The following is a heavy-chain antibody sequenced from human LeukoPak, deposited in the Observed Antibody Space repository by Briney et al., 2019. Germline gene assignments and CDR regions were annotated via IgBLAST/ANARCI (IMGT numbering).Heavy chain of an antibody. Sequence: SETLSLTCTVSGGSISSSSYYSGWIRQPPGKGLEWIGSIYYSRSTYYNPSLKSRVTISVDTSKNQFSLKLSSVTAADTAVYYCARVPTVTFFDYWGQGTLVTVSS. CDR1: GGSISSSSYY. V-gene: IGHV4-39*01. CDR2: IYYSRST. D-gene: IGHD4-17*01. J-gene: IGHJ4*02. CDR3: ARVPTVTFFDY.